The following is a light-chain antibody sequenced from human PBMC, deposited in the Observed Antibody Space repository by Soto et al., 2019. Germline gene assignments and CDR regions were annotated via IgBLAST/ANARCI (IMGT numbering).Light chain of an antibody. V-gene: IGKV1-33*01. CDR3: QQNDNRPPT. CDR2: DAS. CDR1: QDISNY. J-gene: IGKJ2*01. Sequence: DIPMTQSPSSLSASVGDRVTITCQASQDISNYLNWYQQKPGKAPKLLIYDASNLETGVPSRFSGSGSGTDFTFTISSLQPEDIATYYCQQNDNRPPTFGQGTKLEIK.